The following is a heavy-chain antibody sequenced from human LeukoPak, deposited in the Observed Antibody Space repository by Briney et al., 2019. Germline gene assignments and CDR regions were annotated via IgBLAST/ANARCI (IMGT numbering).Heavy chain of an antibody. J-gene: IGHJ4*02. CDR3: AREVYEAVVFDY. Sequence: SETLSLTCTVSGGSFSSGSYYWSWIRQPPGKGLEWIGYIYYSGSTNYNPSLKSRVTISVDTSKNQFSLKLSSVTAADTAVYYCAREVYEAVVFDYWGQGTLVTVSS. CDR1: GGSFSSGSYY. CDR2: IYYSGST. D-gene: IGHD5/OR15-5a*01. V-gene: IGHV4-61*01.